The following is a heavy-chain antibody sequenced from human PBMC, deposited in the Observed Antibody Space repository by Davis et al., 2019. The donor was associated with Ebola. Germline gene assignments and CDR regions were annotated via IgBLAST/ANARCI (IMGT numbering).Heavy chain of an antibody. J-gene: IGHJ5*02. CDR1: GFSFSSFW. CDR2: IKQDGSDK. CDR3: ARQSHHFLSGPRTWFDP. Sequence: GESLKISCAASGFSFSSFWMSWVRRAPGKRLEWVASIKQDGSDKYYVGSVAGRFSTSRDNAKNSLDLQWNSLKASDTGIYYCARQSHHFLSGPRTWFDPWGQGTLVTVSS. D-gene: IGHD3-3*01. V-gene: IGHV3-7*03.